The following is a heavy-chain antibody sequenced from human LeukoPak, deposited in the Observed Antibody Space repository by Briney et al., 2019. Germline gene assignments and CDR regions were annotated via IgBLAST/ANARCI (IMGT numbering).Heavy chain of an antibody. J-gene: IGHJ4*02. CDR1: GFTFSSYG. D-gene: IGHD2-2*01. Sequence: GGSLRLSCAASGFTFSSYGMHWVRQAPGKGLEWVAFIRYDGSNKYYADSVKGRFTISRDNSKNTLYLQMNSLRAEDTAVYYCARDEGPYCRSTCCYPFDYWGQGTLVTVSS. CDR2: IRYDGSNK. V-gene: IGHV3-30*02. CDR3: ARDEGPYCRSTCCYPFDY.